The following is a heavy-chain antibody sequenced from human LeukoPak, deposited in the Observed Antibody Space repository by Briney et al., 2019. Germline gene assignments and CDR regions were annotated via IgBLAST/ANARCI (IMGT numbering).Heavy chain of an antibody. V-gene: IGHV3-21*04. Sequence: TGGSLRLSCAASGFTFSSYSMNWVRQAPGKGLEWVSSISSSSSYIYYADSVKGRFTISRDNAKNSLYLQMNSLRAEDTAVYYCARELGYSYVFDYWGRGTLVTVSS. CDR2: ISSSSSYI. J-gene: IGHJ4*02. CDR3: ARELGYSYVFDY. CDR1: GFTFSSYS. D-gene: IGHD5-18*01.